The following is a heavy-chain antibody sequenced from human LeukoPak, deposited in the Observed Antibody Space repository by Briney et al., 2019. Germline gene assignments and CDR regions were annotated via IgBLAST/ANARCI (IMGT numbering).Heavy chain of an antibody. CDR3: ARDQWLANYYYGMDV. D-gene: IGHD6-19*01. CDR2: IGTAGDT. V-gene: IGHV3-13*01. Sequence: GGSLRLYCAASGFTFSSYDMHWVRQATGKGLEWVSAIGTAGDTYYPGSVKGRFTISRESAKNSLYLQMNSLRAGDTAVYYCARDQWLANYYYGMDVWGQGTTVTVSS. J-gene: IGHJ6*02. CDR1: GFTFSSYD.